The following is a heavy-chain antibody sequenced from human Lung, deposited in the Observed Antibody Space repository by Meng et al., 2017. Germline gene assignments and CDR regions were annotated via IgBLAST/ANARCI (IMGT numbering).Heavy chain of an antibody. CDR3: ASHPRELPS. J-gene: IGHJ4*02. V-gene: IGHV1-3*04. D-gene: IGHD1-26*01. Sequence: QVALVESGAEVKKPGASVKVSCKASGYTFTSYPIYWVRQAPGQRPEWMGWINTGNGAAKYSQKFQGRVTMTRDTSASTAYMELSSLTSEDTATYYCASHPRELPSWGQGTLVTVSS. CDR1: GYTFTSYP. CDR2: INTGNGAA.